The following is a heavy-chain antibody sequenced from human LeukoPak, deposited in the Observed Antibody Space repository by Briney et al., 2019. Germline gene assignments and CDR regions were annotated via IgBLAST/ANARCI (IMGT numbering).Heavy chain of an antibody. J-gene: IGHJ4*02. V-gene: IGHV3-7*05. Sequence: PGGSLRLSCAASRFTFSNYWMSWVRQAPGKGLELLTNIKQDGSEKYYVDSVKGRFPISRDNAKNSLYLQMNSLRAEDTAVYYCASQKNGASDYWGQGTLVTVSS. D-gene: IGHD1-1*01. CDR2: IKQDGSEK. CDR3: ASQKNGASDY. CDR1: RFTFSNYW.